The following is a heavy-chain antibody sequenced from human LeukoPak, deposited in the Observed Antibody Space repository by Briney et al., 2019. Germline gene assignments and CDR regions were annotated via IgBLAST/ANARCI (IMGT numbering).Heavy chain of an antibody. CDR3: ARDRRYCSSTSCPDFYYYGMDV. J-gene: IGHJ6*02. V-gene: IGHV4-31*03. Sequence: NPSETLSLTCTVSGGSISSGGYYWSWIRQHPWKGLEWIGYIYYSGSTYYNPSLKSRVTISVDTSKNQFSLKLSSVTAADTAVYYCARDRRYCSSTSCPDFYYYGMDVWGQGTTVTVSS. CDR1: GGSISSGGYY. D-gene: IGHD2-2*01. CDR2: IYYSGST.